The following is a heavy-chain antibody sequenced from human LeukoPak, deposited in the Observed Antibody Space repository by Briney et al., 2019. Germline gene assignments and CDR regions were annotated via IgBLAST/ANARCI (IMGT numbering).Heavy chain of an antibody. CDR1: GGSISSSSYY. CDR3: ARDKLAFGDYYYMDV. Sequence: SETLSLTCTVSGGSISSSSYYWGWIRQPPGKGLEWIGSIYYSGSTYYNPSLKSRVTISVDTSKNQFSLKLSSVTAADTAVYYCARDKLAFGDYYYMDVWGKGTTVTVFS. V-gene: IGHV4-39*07. CDR2: IYYSGST. D-gene: IGHD3-10*01. J-gene: IGHJ6*03.